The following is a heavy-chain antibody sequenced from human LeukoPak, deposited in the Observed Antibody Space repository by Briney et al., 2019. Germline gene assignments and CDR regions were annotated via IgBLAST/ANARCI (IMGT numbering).Heavy chain of an antibody. V-gene: IGHV3-33*08. CDR2: IWYDGSNE. J-gene: IGHJ3*02. Sequence: PPSETLSLTCAVSGGSISSSNWWSWVRQAPGKGLEWVAVIWYDGSNEYYADSVKGRFTISRDNAKNTLYLQMNSLRVEDTAVYYCAREQWAADDALDIWGQGTMVTVSS. CDR1: GGSISSSNW. D-gene: IGHD6-13*01. CDR3: AREQWAADDALDI.